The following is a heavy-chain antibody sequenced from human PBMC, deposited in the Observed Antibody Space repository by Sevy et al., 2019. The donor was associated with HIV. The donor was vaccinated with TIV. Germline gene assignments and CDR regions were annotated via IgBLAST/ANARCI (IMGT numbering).Heavy chain of an antibody. D-gene: IGHD6-6*01. Sequence: SETLSLTCSVSGGSTDSYYWSWIRQPAGKGLEWLGRTCASGSTAYNPSLQSRVSISIDKSKNRFSLSLTSLTAADTGVYYCARELPFATSSAWGQGTRVTVSS. J-gene: IGHJ5*02. CDR3: ARELPFATSSA. CDR2: TCASGST. V-gene: IGHV4-4*07. CDR1: GGSTDSYY.